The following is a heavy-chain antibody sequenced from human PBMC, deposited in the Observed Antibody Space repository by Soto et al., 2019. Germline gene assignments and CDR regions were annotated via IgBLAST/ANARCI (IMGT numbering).Heavy chain of an antibody. V-gene: IGHV1-18*04. CDR1: GYTFTSYG. D-gene: IGHD2-2*01. J-gene: IGHJ5*02. Sequence: ASVKVSCKASGYTFTSYGISWVRQAPGQGLEWMGWISAYNGNTNYAQKLQGRVTMTTDTSTSTAYMELRSLRSDDTAVYYCARGAPIVVVPAANWGWFDPWGQGNLVTVSS. CDR2: ISAYNGNT. CDR3: ARGAPIVVVPAANWGWFDP.